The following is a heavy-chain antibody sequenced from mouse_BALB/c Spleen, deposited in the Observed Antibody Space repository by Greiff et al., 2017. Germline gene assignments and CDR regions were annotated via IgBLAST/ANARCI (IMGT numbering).Heavy chain of an antibody. J-gene: IGHJ3*01. CDR2: IYPGNSDT. CDR1: GYTFTSNW. D-gene: IGHD2-1*01. V-gene: IGHV1-5*01. CDR3: TRGIGNYEGFAY. Sequence: EVQLQQSGTVLARPGASVKMSCKASGYTFTSNWMHWVKQRPGQGLEWIGAIYPGNSDTSYNQKFKGKAKLTAVTSTSTAYMELSSLTNEDSAVYYCTRGIGNYEGFAYWGQGTLVTVSA.